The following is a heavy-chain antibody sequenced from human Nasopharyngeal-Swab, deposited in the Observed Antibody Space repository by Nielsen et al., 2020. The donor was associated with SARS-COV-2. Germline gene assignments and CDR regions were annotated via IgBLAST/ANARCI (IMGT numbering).Heavy chain of an antibody. J-gene: IGHJ5*02. CDR2: IYYSGST. CDR3: ARATWSGYSLGWFDP. D-gene: IGHD3-3*01. V-gene: IGHV4-59*01. Sequence: WIRQPPRKGLEWIGYIYYSGSTNYNPSLKSRVTISVDTSKNQFSLKLSSVTAADTAVYYCARATWSGYSLGWFDPWGQGTLVTVSS.